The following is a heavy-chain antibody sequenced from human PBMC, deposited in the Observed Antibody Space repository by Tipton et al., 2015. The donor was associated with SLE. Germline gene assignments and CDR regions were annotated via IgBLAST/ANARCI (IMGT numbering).Heavy chain of an antibody. CDR1: GYTFTDYY. CDR2: IIPSGGST. CDR3: VRELVGRHFDY. V-gene: IGHV1-46*01. J-gene: IGHJ4*02. D-gene: IGHD3-16*01. Sequence: QVQLVQSGAEVKKPGASMKVSCKASGYTFTDYYIHWVRQVPGQGLEWMGIIIPSGGSTNYAQKFQGRVTMTRDTSTSTVYMELSSPTSEDTAVYYCVRELVGRHFDYWGQGTLVTVSS.